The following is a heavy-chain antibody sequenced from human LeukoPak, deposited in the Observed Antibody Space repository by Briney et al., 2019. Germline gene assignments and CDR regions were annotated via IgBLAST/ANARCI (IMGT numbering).Heavy chain of an antibody. CDR2: ISSSGSTI. J-gene: IGHJ5*02. CDR1: GFTFSDYY. D-gene: IGHD2-2*01. Sequence: GGSLRLSCAAPGFTFSDYYMSWIRQAPGKGLEWVSYISSSGSTIYYADSVKGRFTISRDNAKNSLYLQMNSLRAEDTAVYYCARPGARYCSSTSCQPWFDPWGQGTLVTVSS. V-gene: IGHV3-11*04. CDR3: ARPGARYCSSTSCQPWFDP.